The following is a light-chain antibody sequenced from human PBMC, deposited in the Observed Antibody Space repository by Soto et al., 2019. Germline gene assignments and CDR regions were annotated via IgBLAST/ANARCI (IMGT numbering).Light chain of an antibody. J-gene: IGKJ1*01. V-gene: IGKV1-6*01. CDR1: QGIGDD. CDR3: LQDYNYPRT. Sequence: AIQMTHSPSSLSASVGDIVTITCRASQGIGDDLGWYQQKPGKAPKVLIYAASSLQSGVPSRFSGSGSGTDFTLTISRLQPEDFATYYCLQDYNYPRTFGQGTKVDIK. CDR2: AAS.